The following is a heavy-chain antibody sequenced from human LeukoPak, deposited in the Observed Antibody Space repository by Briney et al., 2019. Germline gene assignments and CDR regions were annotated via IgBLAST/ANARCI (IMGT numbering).Heavy chain of an antibody. Sequence: GGSLRLSCAASGFTFSSYWMSWVRQAPGKGLEWVANIKQDGSEKYYVDSVKGRFTISRDNAKNSLYLQMNSLRAEDTAVYYCARRAGGYSHPYDYWGQGILVTVSS. CDR1: GFTFSSYW. V-gene: IGHV3-7*03. CDR2: IKQDGSEK. CDR3: ARRAGGYSHPYDY. J-gene: IGHJ4*02. D-gene: IGHD4-23*01.